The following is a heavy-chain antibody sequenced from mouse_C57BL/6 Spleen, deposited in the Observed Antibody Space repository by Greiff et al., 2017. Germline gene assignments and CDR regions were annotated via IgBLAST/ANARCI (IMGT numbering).Heavy chain of an antibody. Sequence: QVQLQQSGPELVKPGASVKISCKASGYAFSSSWMNWVKQRPGKGLEWIGRIYPGDGDTNYNGKFKGKATLTADKSSSTAYMQLSSLTSEDSAVYFCENYYGSSYPAWFAYWGQGTLVTVSA. V-gene: IGHV1-82*01. J-gene: IGHJ3*01. CDR3: ENYYGSSYPAWFAY. D-gene: IGHD1-1*01. CDR1: GYAFSSSW. CDR2: IYPGDGDT.